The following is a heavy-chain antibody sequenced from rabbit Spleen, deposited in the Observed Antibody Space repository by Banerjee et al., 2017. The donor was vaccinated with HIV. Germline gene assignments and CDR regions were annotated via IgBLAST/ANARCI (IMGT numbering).Heavy chain of an antibody. CDR2: IYTGRGGT. V-gene: IGHV1S40*01. CDR1: GFDFSRYS. Sequence: QSLEETGGGLVQPGGSLTLSCKTSGFDFSRYSMSWVRQAPGKGLEWIGAIYTGRGGTDYANWVNGRFTISKTSSTTVTLQMTSLTDADTATYLCARGAGSDGYYVNWKLWGQGTLVTVS. D-gene: IGHD4-2*01. CDR3: ARGAGSDGYYVNWKL. J-gene: IGHJ3*01.